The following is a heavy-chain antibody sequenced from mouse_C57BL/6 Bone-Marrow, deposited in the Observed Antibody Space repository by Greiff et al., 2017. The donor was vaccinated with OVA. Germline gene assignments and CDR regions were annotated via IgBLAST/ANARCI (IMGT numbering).Heavy chain of an antibody. CDR2: ISYDGSN. D-gene: IGHD4-1*01. J-gene: IGHJ2*01. Sequence: VQLKESGPGLVKPSQSLSLTCSVTGYSITSGYYWNWIRQFPGNKREWMGYISYDGSNNYNPSLKNRISITRDTSKNQFFLKLNSVTTEDTATYYCARRLLDNWDCDYWGQGTTLTVSS. V-gene: IGHV3-6*01. CDR1: GYSITSGYY. CDR3: ARRLLDNWDCDY.